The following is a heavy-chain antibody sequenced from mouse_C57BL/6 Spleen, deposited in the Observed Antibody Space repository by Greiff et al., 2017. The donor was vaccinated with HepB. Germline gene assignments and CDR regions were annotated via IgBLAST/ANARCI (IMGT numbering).Heavy chain of an antibody. Sequence: DVHLVEPGGGLVKPGGSLKLSCAASGFTFSSYAMSWVRQTPEKRLEWVATISDGGSYTYYPDNVKGRITISRDNTKNNLYLQMSHLKSEDTAMYYCAGDRWLLASRGVDYWGQGTSVTVSS. J-gene: IGHJ4*01. CDR3: AGDRWLLASRGVDY. CDR2: ISDGGSYT. CDR1: GFTFSSYA. D-gene: IGHD2-3*01. V-gene: IGHV5-4*01.